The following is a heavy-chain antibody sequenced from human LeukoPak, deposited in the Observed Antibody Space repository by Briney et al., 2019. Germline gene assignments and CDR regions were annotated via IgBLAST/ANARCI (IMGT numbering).Heavy chain of an antibody. CDR1: GGSITSGSFY. V-gene: IGHV4-39*07. CDR3: VRDKTFEVVNFFDF. Sequence: PETLSLTCTVSGGSITSGSFYWGWIRQPPGKGLEWIGSIYYSGSTYYNPSLKSRITMSLDTSKNQFSLKLSSVTAADTAVYYCVRDKTFEVVNFFDFWGQGTLVTVSS. D-gene: IGHD3-3*01. CDR2: IYYSGST. J-gene: IGHJ4*02.